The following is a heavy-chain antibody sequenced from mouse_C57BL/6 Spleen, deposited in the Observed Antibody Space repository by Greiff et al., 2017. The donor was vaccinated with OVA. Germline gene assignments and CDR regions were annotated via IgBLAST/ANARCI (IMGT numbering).Heavy chain of an antibody. CDR1: GFTFSSYA. Sequence: EVKLVESGGGLVKPGGSLKLSCAASGFTFSSYAMSWVRQTPEKRLEWVATISDGGSYTYYPDNVKGRFTISRDNAKNNLYLQMSHLKSEDTAMYYCARDRALTTGYYAMDYWGQGTSVTVSS. CDR3: ARDRALTTGYYAMDY. V-gene: IGHV5-4*01. J-gene: IGHJ4*01. D-gene: IGHD2-12*01. CDR2: ISDGGSYT.